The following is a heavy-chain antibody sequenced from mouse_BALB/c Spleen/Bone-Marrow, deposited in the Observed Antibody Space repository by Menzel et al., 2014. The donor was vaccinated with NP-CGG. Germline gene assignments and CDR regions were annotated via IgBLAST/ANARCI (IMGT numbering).Heavy chain of an antibody. J-gene: IGHJ1*01. CDR3: AKGGITTVWYFDV. CDR2: IWRGGST. D-gene: IGHD1-1*01. V-gene: IGHV2-5*01. Sequence: QLQQSRPELVQPSQNLYLTYTVSGFSLTRNGVHWVRQSPGKGLEWLGVIWRGGSTDYNEAFMSRLSITKDNSKSQVFFKMNSLQGDDTAIYYCAKGGITTVWYFDVWGAGTTVTVSS. CDR1: GFSLTRNG.